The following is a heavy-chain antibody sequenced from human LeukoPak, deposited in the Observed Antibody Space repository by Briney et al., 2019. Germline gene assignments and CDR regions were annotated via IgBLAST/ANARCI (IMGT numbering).Heavy chain of an antibody. CDR3: ARLRLGELSSDY. D-gene: IGHD3-16*02. CDR2: ISAYNGNT. J-gene: IGHJ4*02. CDR1: GYTFTSYG. V-gene: IGHV1-18*01. Sequence: ASVKVSCKASGYTFTSYGISWVRQAPGQGLEWMGWISAYNGNTNYAQKLQGRVTMTTDTSTSTAYMELRSLRSDDTAVCYCARLRLGELSSDYWSQGTLVTVSS.